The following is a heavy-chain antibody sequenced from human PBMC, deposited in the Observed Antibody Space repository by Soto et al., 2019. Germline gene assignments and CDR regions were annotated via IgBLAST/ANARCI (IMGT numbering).Heavy chain of an antibody. J-gene: IGHJ4*02. CDR2: MNPNSGNT. Sequence: GAAVKVSCKASGYTFTSYDINWVRQATGQGLEWMGWMNPNSGNTGYAQKFQGRVTMTRNTSISTAYMELSSLRSEDTAVYYCARGRPLRPDIVAMPQAYWGQGTLVTVSS. V-gene: IGHV1-8*01. CDR3: ARGRPLRPDIVAMPQAY. CDR1: GYTFTSYD. D-gene: IGHD5-12*01.